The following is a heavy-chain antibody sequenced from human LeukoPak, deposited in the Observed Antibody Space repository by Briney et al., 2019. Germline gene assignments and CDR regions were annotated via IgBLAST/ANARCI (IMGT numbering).Heavy chain of an antibody. J-gene: IGHJ4*02. V-gene: IGHV1-2*02. D-gene: IGHD2-2*02. CDR1: GYTFTGYY. CDR2: INPDSGGT. CDR3: ARLREGLYHFDS. Sequence: ASMKVSCKASGYTFTGYYIQWMRQAPGQGLEWMGWINPDSGGTKYAQSLQGRVTMTRDTSISTAYMELSRLGSDDTAVYYCARLREGLYHFDSWGQGTLVTVSS.